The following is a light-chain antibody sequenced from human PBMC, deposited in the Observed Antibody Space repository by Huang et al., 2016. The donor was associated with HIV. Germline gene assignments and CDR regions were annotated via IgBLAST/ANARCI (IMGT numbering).Light chain of an antibody. CDR1: QGITNY. CDR3: QKYNSAPLT. CDR2: AAS. J-gene: IGKJ4*01. V-gene: IGKV1-27*01. Sequence: DIQMTQSPSSLSVSVGDRVTITCRARQGITNYLACYQQKPGKVPKLLIYAASTLQSGVPSRFSGSGSGTDFTLSISSLQPEDVATYYCQKYNSAPLTFGGGTKVEIK.